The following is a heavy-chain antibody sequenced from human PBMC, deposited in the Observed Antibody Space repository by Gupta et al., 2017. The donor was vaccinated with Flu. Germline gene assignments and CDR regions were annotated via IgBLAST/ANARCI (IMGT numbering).Heavy chain of an antibody. CDR2: IKSKTDGGTT. J-gene: IGHJ6*03. V-gene: IGHV3-15*01. Sequence: EVQLVESGGGLVKPRGYLRLSCAASGFTSSNAWMSWVRHAPGKGLEWVGRIKSKTDGGTTDYAAPVKGRFTISRDDSKNTLYLQMHSLKTEDTAVYYCTTGHSYGRYYMDVWGKGTTVTVSS. D-gene: IGHD5-18*01. CDR3: TTGHSYGRYYMDV. CDR1: GFTSSNAW.